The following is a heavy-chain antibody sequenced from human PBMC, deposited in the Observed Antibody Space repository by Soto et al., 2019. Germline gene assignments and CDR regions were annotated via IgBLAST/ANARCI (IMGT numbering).Heavy chain of an antibody. J-gene: IGHJ6*02. V-gene: IGHV5-51*01. D-gene: IGHD3-3*01. CDR1: GYSLTNYW. CDR3: VSLTFWSGYPNNYYGVEV. CDR2: IYPDDSDT. Sequence: GESLKSSFKGSGYSLTNYWIGWVRQMPGKVLELMGMIYPDDSDTRYSPSFQGQFTLSAEKYISTAYLQWRSLKASDTAMYYCVSLTFWSGYPNNYYGVEVWGQGTMVNVSS.